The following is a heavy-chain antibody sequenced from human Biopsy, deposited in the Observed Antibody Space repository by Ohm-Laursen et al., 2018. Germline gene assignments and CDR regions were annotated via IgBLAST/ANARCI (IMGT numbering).Heavy chain of an antibody. V-gene: IGHV1-24*01. Sequence: GASVKVSCKVSGYTLTELSMHWVRQAPGKGLEWMGGFAPENDKTVYAQNFQARVSMTEDTSTDTAYMELRSLRSEDTAVYYCAADINVWNVNYWGQGTQVTVSS. D-gene: IGHD1-1*01. CDR3: AADINVWNVNY. CDR1: GYTLTELS. CDR2: FAPENDKT. J-gene: IGHJ4*02.